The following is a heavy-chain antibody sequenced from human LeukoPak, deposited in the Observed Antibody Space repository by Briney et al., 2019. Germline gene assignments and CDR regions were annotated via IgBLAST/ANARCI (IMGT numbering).Heavy chain of an antibody. CDR2: IYYSGST. Sequence: SGTLSLTCSVSGGSISSSNWWSWVRQPPGKGLEWIGYIYYSGSTNYNPSLKSRVTISVDTSKNQFSLKLSSVTAADTAVYYCARGELWFGAFNYYYYGMDVWGQGTTVTVSS. CDR1: GGSISSSNW. V-gene: IGHV4-4*02. D-gene: IGHD3-10*01. J-gene: IGHJ6*02. CDR3: ARGELWFGAFNYYYYGMDV.